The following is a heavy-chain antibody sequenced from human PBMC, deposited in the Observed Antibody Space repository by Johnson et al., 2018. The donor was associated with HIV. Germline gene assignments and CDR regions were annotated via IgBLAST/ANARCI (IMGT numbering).Heavy chain of an antibody. CDR1: GFTFSSYW. J-gene: IGHJ3*02. CDR3: AKGWGAFDI. D-gene: IGHD3-16*01. CDR2: IKQDGSEK. V-gene: IGHV3-7*02. Sequence: VQLVESGGGLVQPGGSLRLSCAASGFTFSSYWMSWVRQAPGKGLEWVANIKQDGSEKSYGDSVKGRFTISRDNARNSLYLQMNSLRAEDTAVYYCAKGWGAFDIWGQGTMVTVSS.